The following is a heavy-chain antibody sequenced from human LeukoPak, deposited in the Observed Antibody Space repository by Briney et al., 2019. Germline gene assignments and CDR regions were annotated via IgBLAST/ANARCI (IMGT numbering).Heavy chain of an antibody. CDR1: GFTFSSYG. CDR2: ISYDGSNK. J-gene: IGHJ4*02. Sequence: GGSLRLSCAASGFTFSSYGMHWVRQALGKGLEWVAVISYDGSNKYYADSVKGRFTISRDNSKNTLYLQMNSLRAEDTAVYYCAKDRGGSYVDYWGQGTLVTVSS. V-gene: IGHV3-30*18. D-gene: IGHD1-26*01. CDR3: AKDRGGSYVDY.